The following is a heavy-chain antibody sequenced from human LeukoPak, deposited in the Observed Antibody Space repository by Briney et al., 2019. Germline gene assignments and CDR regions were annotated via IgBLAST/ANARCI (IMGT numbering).Heavy chain of an antibody. D-gene: IGHD3-22*01. CDR1: GYTFTSYY. V-gene: IGHV1-46*01. CDR3: ARDRGRGLTMIPRPGPVFDY. J-gene: IGHJ4*02. CDR2: INPSGGST. Sequence: WASVKVSCKASGYTFTSYYMHWVRQAPGQGLEWMGIINPSGGSTSYAQKFQGRVTMTRDMSTSTVYMELSSLRSEDTAVYYCARDRGRGLTMIPRPGPVFDYWGQGTLVTVSS.